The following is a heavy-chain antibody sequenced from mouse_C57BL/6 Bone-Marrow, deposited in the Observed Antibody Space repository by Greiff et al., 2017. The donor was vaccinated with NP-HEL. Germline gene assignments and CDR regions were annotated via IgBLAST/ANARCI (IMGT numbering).Heavy chain of an antibody. V-gene: IGHV14-4*01. CDR2: IDPENGDT. Sequence: EVQLQQSGAELVRPGASVKLSCTASGFTIKDDYMHWVKQRPEQGLEWIGWIDPENGDTEYASKFQGKATITADTSSNTAYLQLSSLTSEDTAVYYCTRLLFLAWFAYWGQGTLVTVSA. CDR3: TRLLFLAWFAY. CDR1: GFTIKDDY. J-gene: IGHJ3*01. D-gene: IGHD2-10*01.